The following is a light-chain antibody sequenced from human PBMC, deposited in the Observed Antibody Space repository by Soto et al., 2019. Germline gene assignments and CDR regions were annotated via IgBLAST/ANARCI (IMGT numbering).Light chain of an antibody. CDR3: QQYNSYSPT. Sequence: DIQMTQSPSTLSASVGDRVSITCWASQSISSWLAWYQQKPGKAPKLLIYDASSLESGVPSRFSGSGSETEFTLTISSLQPDDFATYYCQQYNSYSPTFGQGTKVEIK. J-gene: IGKJ1*01. CDR2: DAS. CDR1: QSISSW. V-gene: IGKV1-5*01.